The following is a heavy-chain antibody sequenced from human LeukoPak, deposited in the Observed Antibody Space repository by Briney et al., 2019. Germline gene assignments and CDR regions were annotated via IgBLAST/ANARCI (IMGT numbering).Heavy chain of an antibody. Sequence: GASVKVSCKASGYTFTSYAMHWVRQAPGQGLEWMGWINAGNGNTKYSQKFQGRVTITRDTSASTAYMELSSLRSEDTSVYYCARDGSSGWSWFDPWGQGTLVTVSS. CDR3: ARDGSSGWSWFDP. V-gene: IGHV1-3*01. CDR1: GYTFTSYA. CDR2: INAGNGNT. D-gene: IGHD6-19*01. J-gene: IGHJ5*02.